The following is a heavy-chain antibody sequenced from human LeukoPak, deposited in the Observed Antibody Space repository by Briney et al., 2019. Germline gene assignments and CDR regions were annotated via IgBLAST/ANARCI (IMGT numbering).Heavy chain of an antibody. V-gene: IGHV1-8*03. J-gene: IGHJ6*03. D-gene: IGHD4-17*01. CDR1: GYTFTIYD. CDR3: ARAPTVTTPWDYYYYYMDV. Sequence: ASVKVSCKASGYTFTIYDINWVRQAPGQGREWMGWMNPNSGNTSYAQKFHGRVTITRNTSIRTAYMELSSLRSEDTAVYYCARAPTVTTPWDYYYYYMDVWGKGTTVTISS. CDR2: MNPNSGNT.